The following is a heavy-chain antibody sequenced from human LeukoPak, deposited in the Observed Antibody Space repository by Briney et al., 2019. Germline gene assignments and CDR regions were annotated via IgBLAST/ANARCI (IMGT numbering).Heavy chain of an antibody. CDR2: INYHGSDR. CDR3: TRGDPDF. Sequence: PGGSLRLSCAASGFTFSGYWMQWVRQAPEKGLEWVANINYHGSDRYYVDSVKGRFTISRDNSKNSLYLQMNSLRVEDTAVYYCTRGDPDFWGQGTLVAVFS. CDR1: GFTFSGYW. J-gene: IGHJ4*02. V-gene: IGHV3-7*01. D-gene: IGHD1-14*01.